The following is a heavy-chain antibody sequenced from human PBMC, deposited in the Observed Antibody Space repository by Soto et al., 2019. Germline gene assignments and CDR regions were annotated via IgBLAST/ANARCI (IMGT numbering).Heavy chain of an antibody. D-gene: IGHD1-1*01. CDR1: GFNFKTYS. CDR2: ISETSIAI. CDR3: ATLQLGREEIFDS. V-gene: IGHV3-48*02. Sequence: EVQLVESGGGLVQPGGSLRLSCAASGFNFKTYSMNWVRQAPGKGLEWVSYISETSIAIYYRDSVKGRFTISRDNARNTLYLQMHSLRDEDTAVYYCATLQLGREEIFDSWGQGTLVTVSS. J-gene: IGHJ4*02.